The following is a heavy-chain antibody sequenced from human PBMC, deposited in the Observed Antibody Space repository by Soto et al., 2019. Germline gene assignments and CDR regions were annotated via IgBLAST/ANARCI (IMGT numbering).Heavy chain of an antibody. D-gene: IGHD4-17*01. CDR2: IYYSGST. J-gene: IGHJ5*02. CDR1: GGSISSGGYY. CDR3: ARDLPYGDYAGGWFDP. Sequence: PSETLSLTCTVSGGSISSGGYYWSWIRQHPGKGLEWIGYIYYSGSTYYNPSLKSRVTISVDTSKNQFSLKLSSVTAADTAVYYCARDLPYGDYAGGWFDPWGQGTLVTVPQ. V-gene: IGHV4-31*03.